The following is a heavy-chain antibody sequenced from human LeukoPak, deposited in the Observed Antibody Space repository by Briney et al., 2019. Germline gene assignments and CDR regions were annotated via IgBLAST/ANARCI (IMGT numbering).Heavy chain of an antibody. V-gene: IGHV1-18*01. CDR1: GYTFTSYG. CDR3: AREADAYYYYYMDV. J-gene: IGHJ6*03. Sequence: GASVKVSCKASGYTFTSYGISWVRQAPGQGLEWMGWISAYNGNTNYAQKLQGRVTVTTDTSTSTAYMELRSLRSDDTAVYYCAREADAYYYYYMDVWGKGTTVTVSS. CDR2: ISAYNGNT.